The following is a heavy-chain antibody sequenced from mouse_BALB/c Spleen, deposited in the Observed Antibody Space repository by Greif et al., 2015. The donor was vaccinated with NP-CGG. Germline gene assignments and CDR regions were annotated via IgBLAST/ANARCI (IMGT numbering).Heavy chain of an antibody. CDR1: GFTFSSYG. J-gene: IGHJ2*01. V-gene: IGHV5-9-2*01. D-gene: IGHD2-14*01. CDR2: ISGGGSYT. CDR3: ASQGTYEGYFDD. Sequence: DVLLVESGGGLVKPGGSLKLSCAASGFTFSSYGMSWVRQTPEKRLEWVATISGGGSYTYYPDSVKGRFTISRDNAKNNLYQQKSRLRFEEANWYDCASQGTYEGYFDDCGQGTTLTVSS.